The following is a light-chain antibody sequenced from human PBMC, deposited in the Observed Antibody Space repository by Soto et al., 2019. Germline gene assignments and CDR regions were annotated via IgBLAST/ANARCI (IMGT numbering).Light chain of an antibody. CDR2: AAS. Sequence: DIQMTQSPSSLSASVGDRVTITCRASQSISTYLSWYQQKPGKVPKLLIYAASSLQSGVPSRFSGSGSGTDFTLTISSLQPEDFATYYCQQTHTTFTFGGGTKVDIK. J-gene: IGKJ4*01. CDR1: QSISTY. V-gene: IGKV1-39*01. CDR3: QQTHTTFT.